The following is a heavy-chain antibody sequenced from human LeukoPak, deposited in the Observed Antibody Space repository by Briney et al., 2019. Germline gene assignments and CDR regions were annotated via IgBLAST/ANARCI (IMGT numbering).Heavy chain of an antibody. CDR1: GFSLSRSGMC. CDR3: ARTNYLLRYFDY. Sequence: GSGPTLVNPTQTLTLTCTFSGFSLSRSGMCVGWLRQPPGKALEWLARIDWDGDKFYSTALKSRLIISKDTSRNQVTLIMTNMDPVDTATYYCARTNYLLRYFDYWGQGALVTVSS. V-gene: IGHV2-70*17. J-gene: IGHJ4*02. CDR2: IDWDGDK. D-gene: IGHD3-9*01.